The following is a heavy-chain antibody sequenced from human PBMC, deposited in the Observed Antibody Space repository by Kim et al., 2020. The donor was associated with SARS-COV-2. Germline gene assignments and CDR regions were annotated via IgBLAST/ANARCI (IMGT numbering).Heavy chain of an antibody. Sequence: QKFQGRVTITADKSTSTAYMELSSLTSADTAVYYCARLTSSRWYYFYMDVWGKGTTVTVSS. D-gene: IGHD6-13*01. CDR3: ARLTSSRWYYFYMDV. V-gene: IGHV1-69*02. J-gene: IGHJ6*03.